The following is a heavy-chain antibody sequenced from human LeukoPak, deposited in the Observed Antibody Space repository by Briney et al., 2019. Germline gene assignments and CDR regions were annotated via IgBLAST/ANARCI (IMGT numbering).Heavy chain of an antibody. CDR2: ISGSGDNT. Sequence: GGSLRLSCAASGFTFSSYAMNWVRQAPGQGLEWISSISGSGDNTYYADSVKGRFTISRGNSKNTVYLQMNSLRAEDTAVYYCAKDGYYYDSSGYYPDYWGQGTLVTVSS. CDR3: AKDGYYYDSSGYYPDY. V-gene: IGHV3-23*01. CDR1: GFTFSSYA. J-gene: IGHJ4*02. D-gene: IGHD3-22*01.